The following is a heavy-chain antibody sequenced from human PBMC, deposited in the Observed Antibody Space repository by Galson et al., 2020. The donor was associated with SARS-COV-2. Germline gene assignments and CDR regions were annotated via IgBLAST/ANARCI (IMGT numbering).Heavy chain of an antibody. CDR3: ARDQNKNAVLTGYYYYYGMDV. Sequence: ASETLSLTCTVSGGSISSGDYYWSWIRQPPGKGLEWIGYIYYSGSTYYNPSLKSRVTISVDTSKNQFSLKLSSVTAADTAVYYCARDQNKNAVLTGYYYYYGMDVWGQGTTVTVSS. V-gene: IGHV4-30-4*01. J-gene: IGHJ6*02. CDR1: GGSISSGDYY. CDR2: IYYSGST. D-gene: IGHD3-9*01.